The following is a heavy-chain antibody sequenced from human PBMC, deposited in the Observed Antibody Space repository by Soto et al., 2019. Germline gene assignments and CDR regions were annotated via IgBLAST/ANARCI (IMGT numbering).Heavy chain of an antibody. J-gene: IGHJ6*02. Sequence: VGSLRLSCAASGFTFSSYSMNWVRQAPGKGLEWVSSISSSSSYIYYADSVKGRFTISRDNAKNSLYLQMNSLRAEDTAVYYCARDWGSGWHYGMDVWGQGTTVTVSS. CDR3: ARDWGSGWHYGMDV. CDR1: GFTFSSYS. CDR2: ISSSSSYI. V-gene: IGHV3-21*01. D-gene: IGHD6-19*01.